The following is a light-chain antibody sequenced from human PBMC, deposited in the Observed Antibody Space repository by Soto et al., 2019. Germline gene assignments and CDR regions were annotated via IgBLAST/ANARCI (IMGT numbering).Light chain of an antibody. J-gene: IGLJ3*02. CDR3: GTWDSSLSAGV. Sequence: QSVLTQPPSVSAAPGQKVTISCSGSSSNIGSNYVSWYQQLPGTAPKLLICDNNKRPSGIPDRFSGSKSGTSATLGITGLQTGDEADYYCGTWDSSLSAGVFRGGTKLTVL. CDR2: DNN. CDR1: SSNIGSNY. V-gene: IGLV1-51*01.